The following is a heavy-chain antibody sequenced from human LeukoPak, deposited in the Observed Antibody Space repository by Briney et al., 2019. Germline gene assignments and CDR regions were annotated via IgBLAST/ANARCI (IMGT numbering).Heavy chain of an antibody. CDR3: VSGPLPSCYKFDY. CDR1: GFTFSNYW. Sequence: GGSLRLSCAASGFTFSNYWMHWIRQVPGKGLVWVSHIKYDGSATNYADSVKGRFTISRDNAKNTLYLQMNSLRAEDTAVYFWVSGPLPSCYKFDYRGQGALVTVS. V-gene: IGHV3-74*01. D-gene: IGHD3-10*01. CDR2: IKYDGSAT. J-gene: IGHJ4*02.